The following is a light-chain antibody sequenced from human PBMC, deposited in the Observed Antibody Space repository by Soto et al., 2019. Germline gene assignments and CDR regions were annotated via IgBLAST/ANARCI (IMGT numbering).Light chain of an antibody. CDR1: SVDINY. CDR2: EVT. CDR3: ISYAGRDIWV. J-gene: IGLJ3*02. Sequence: QSALTQPPSASGSRGQSVTISCTGTSVDINYVSWFQQHPGKAPKLIICEVTKRPSGVPDRFSGSKAVNTASLTVSGLQDDDEADYYCISYAGRDIWVFGGGTKLTVL. V-gene: IGLV2-8*01.